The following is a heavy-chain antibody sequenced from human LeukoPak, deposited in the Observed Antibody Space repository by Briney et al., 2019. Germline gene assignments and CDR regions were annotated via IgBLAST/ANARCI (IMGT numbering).Heavy chain of an antibody. CDR1: GFTFSSYG. D-gene: IGHD1-26*01. J-gene: IGHJ3*02. V-gene: IGHV3-30*02. Sequence: GGSLRLSCAASGFTFSSYGMHWVRQAPGKGLEWVAFIQYDGSDKHYADSVKGRFTISRDNSKNTLYLQMNSLRAEDTAVYYCAKNLLPKWEVLQDAFDIWGQGTMVTVSS. CDR2: IQYDGSDK. CDR3: AKNLLPKWEVLQDAFDI.